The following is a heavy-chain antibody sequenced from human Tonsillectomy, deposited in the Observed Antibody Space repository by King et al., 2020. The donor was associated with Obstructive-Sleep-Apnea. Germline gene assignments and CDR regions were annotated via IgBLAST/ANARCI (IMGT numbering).Heavy chain of an antibody. V-gene: IGHV4-30-4*01. D-gene: IGHD2-15*01. CDR1: GDSISSGDYY. CDR3: AREYCSGGSCSLAY. CDR2: IYNSGNS. J-gene: IGHJ4*02. Sequence: VQLQESGPGLVKPSQTLSLTCTVSGDSISSGDYYWSWIGPPPGKGLEGIGYIYNSGNSYYNPSLKSRVTISVDTSKNQFSLKLSSVTAADTAVYYCAREYCSGGSCSLAYWGQGTLVTVSS.